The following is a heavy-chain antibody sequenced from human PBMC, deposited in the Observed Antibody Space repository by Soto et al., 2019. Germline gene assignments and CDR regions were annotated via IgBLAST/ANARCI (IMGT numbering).Heavy chain of an antibody. CDR3: ARGQEGVVATH. D-gene: IGHD5-12*01. CDR1: GGSLSGYY. J-gene: IGHJ4*02. CDR2: VKDGGHT. V-gene: IGHV4-34*01. Sequence: QVQLQQWGAGLLKPSETLSLNCAVTGGSLSGYYWSWIRQPPGKGLEWIGEVKDGGHTNYSPSLRDXXTXSXXTSTNQFSLRLNSVTAADTGVYYCARGQEGVVATHWDQGSLVTVSS.